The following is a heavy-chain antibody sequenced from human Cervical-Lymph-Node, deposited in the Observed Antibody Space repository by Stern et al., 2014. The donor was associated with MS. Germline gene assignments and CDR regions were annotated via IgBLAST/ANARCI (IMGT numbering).Heavy chain of an antibody. Sequence: QVQLVQSGAEVKKPGASVKVSCKASGYTFTTYNMHWVRQAPGQGIEWTRMIFPSGGSTSYAPKFQGRVTMTRDTSTSTIYMELSSLRSEDTAIYYCARDRFAFDFWGQGTMVTVSS. V-gene: IGHV1-46*01. CDR3: ARDRFAFDF. CDR2: IFPSGGST. J-gene: IGHJ3*01. CDR1: GYTFTTYN.